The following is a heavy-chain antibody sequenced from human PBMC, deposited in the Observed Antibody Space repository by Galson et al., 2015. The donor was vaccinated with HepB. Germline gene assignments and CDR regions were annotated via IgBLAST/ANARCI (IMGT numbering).Heavy chain of an antibody. CDR2: ISDSGHIT. J-gene: IGHJ4*02. CDR1: GFPFSSYA. V-gene: IGHV3-23*01. D-gene: IGHD2-2*02. Sequence: SLRLSCAASGFPFSSYAMSWVRQTPGKGLEWVSTISDSGHITLYADSVKGRFTISRDNSKNSLYLQMNSLRAEDTALFYCATGNCSSPTCYNFGSWGPGILVTGSS. CDR3: ATGNCSSPTCYNFGS.